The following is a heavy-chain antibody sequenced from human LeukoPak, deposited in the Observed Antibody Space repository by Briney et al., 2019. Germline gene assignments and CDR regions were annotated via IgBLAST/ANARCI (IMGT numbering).Heavy chain of an antibody. CDR3: ARVIEGHCSSTSCYYYYYYYMDV. V-gene: IGHV4-30-2*01. CDR2: IYHSGST. D-gene: IGHD2-2*01. J-gene: IGHJ6*03. Sequence: SQTLSLTCTVSGGSISSGSYYWSWIRQPPGKGLEWIGYIYHSGSTYYNPSLKSRVTISVDRSKNQFFLKLSSVTAADTAVYYCARVIEGHCSSTSCYYYYYYYMDVWGKGTTVTVSS. CDR1: GGSISSGSYY.